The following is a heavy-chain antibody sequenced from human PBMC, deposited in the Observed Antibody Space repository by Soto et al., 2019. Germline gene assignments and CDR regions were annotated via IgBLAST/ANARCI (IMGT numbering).Heavy chain of an antibody. CDR3: AAGYCSGGSCYGYYYYGMDV. V-gene: IGHV1-24*01. Sequence: ASVKVSCKVSGYTLTELSMHWVRQAPGKGLEWMGGFDPEDGETIYAQKFQGRVTMTEDTSTDTAYLELSSLRFEDTAVYYCAAGYCSGGSCYGYYYYGMDVWGQGTTVTVSS. D-gene: IGHD2-15*01. CDR2: FDPEDGET. J-gene: IGHJ6*02. CDR1: GYTLTELS.